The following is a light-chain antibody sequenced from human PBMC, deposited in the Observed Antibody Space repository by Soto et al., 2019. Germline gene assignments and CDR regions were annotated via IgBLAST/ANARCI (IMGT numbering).Light chain of an antibody. CDR3: QQYNNWPRT. J-gene: IGKJ1*01. CDR1: QSVSSN. Sequence: EIWMTQYPATLSVSPGERATLSCGASQSVSSNLDWYQQKPGKAPRILIYGASTRATGIPARFSGSGSGTEFTLTISSLKSEDFAVYYCQQYNNWPRTFGRGTKVDIK. V-gene: IGKV3-15*01. CDR2: GAS.